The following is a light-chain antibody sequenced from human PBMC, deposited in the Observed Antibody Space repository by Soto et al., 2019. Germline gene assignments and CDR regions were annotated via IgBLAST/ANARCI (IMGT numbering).Light chain of an antibody. J-gene: IGKJ4*01. V-gene: IGKV3-20*01. Sequence: EIVLTQSPGTLSLSPGERATLSCRASQSVSSSYLAWYQQKPGQAPRLLIYGASSRATGIQDKFSGSGSGTDFTLTISRLGPEDFAVYYCQQYGSSPLTFGGGTKVEIK. CDR2: GAS. CDR1: QSVSSSY. CDR3: QQYGSSPLT.